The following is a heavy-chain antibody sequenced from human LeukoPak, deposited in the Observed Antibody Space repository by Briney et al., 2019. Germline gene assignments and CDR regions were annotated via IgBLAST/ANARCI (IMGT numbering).Heavy chain of an antibody. CDR3: ARGEACSSTSCYFSLVDY. CDR1: GFTFDDYG. Sequence: PGGSLRPSCAASGFTFDDYGMSWVRQAPGKGLEWVSGINWNGGSTGYADSVKGRFTISRDNAKNSLYLQMNSLRAEDTALYYCARGEACSSTSCYFSLVDYWGQGTLVTVSS. J-gene: IGHJ4*02. CDR2: INWNGGST. V-gene: IGHV3-20*04. D-gene: IGHD2-2*01.